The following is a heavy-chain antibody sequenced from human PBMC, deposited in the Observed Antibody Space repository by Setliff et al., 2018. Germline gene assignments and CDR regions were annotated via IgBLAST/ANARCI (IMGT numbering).Heavy chain of an antibody. CDR2: IIPIFGTS. D-gene: IGHD6-13*01. Sequence: GASVKVSCKASGGTFSSYAISWVRQAPGQGLEWMGGIIPIFGTSNYAQKFQDRVTITTDESTSTAYMELSSLRSEDTDVYYCARDRIPSSSWYGLNWFDPWGQGTLVTVSS. CDR3: ARDRIPSSSWYGLNWFDP. V-gene: IGHV1-69*05. J-gene: IGHJ5*02. CDR1: GGTFSSYA.